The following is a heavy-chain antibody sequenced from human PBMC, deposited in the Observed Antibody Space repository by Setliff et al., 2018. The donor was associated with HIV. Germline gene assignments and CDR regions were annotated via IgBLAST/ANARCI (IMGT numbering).Heavy chain of an antibody. CDR2: ISPIFGTA. J-gene: IGHJ5*02. V-gene: IGHV1-69*05. CDR3: ARGHLDYDYWEAILGNWFDP. CDR1: GYTFTNYG. Sequence: GASVKVSCKASGYTFTNYGITWVRQAPGQGLEWMGGISPIFGTANYAQKFQGRVTITTDESTSTAYMELSSLRSEDTAVYYCARGHLDYDYWEAILGNWFDPWGHGTLVTVSS. D-gene: IGHD3-3*01.